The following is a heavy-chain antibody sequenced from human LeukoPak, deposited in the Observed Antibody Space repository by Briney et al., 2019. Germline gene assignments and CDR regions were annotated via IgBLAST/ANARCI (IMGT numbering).Heavy chain of an antibody. D-gene: IGHD3-22*01. CDR3: ARHSSRGHYYDFDF. V-gene: IGHV1-69*02. CDR2: IVPVIGVT. J-gene: IGHJ4*02. CDR1: GNTLITHY. Sequence: ASVKVSCKAPGNTLITHYISWVRQAPGQGLEWVGRIVPVIGVTTYAQSLQGRVTITADRSTNTAYMELSSLRFEDSAVYFCARHSSRGHYYDFDFWGQGSLVTVSS.